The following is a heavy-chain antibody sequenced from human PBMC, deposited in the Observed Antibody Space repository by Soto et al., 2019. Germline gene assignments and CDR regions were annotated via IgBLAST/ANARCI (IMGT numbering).Heavy chain of an antibody. D-gene: IGHD5-18*01. J-gene: IGHJ4*02. CDR3: ARDRGYNCYDY. CDR1: GFSFSNSW. CDR2: IDEVGNET. Sequence: EVQLVESGGDLVQPGGSLRLSCSASGFSFSNSWMTWVRQAPGKGLEWVANIDEVGNETNIVDSVKGRFTIFRDNAKSSLYLQMNSLRVDDTAMYYCARDRGYNCYDYWGQGTVVTVSS. V-gene: IGHV3-7*05.